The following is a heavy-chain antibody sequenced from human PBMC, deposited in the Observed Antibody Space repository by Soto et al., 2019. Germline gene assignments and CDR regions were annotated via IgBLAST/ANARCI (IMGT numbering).Heavy chain of an antibody. J-gene: IGHJ6*02. CDR2: IVVGSGNT. CDR1: GFTFTSSA. V-gene: IGHV1-58*01. Sequence: GASVKVSCKASGFTFTSSAVQWVRQARGQRLEWIGWIVVGSGNTNYAQKFQERVTITRDMSTSTAYMELSSLRSEDTAVYYCAVSSLATVTDYYYYGMDVWGQGTTVTVSS. CDR3: AVSSLATVTDYYYYGMDV. D-gene: IGHD4-4*01.